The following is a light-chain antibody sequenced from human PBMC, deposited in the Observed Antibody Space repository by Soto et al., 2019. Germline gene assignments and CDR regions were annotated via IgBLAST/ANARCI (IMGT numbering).Light chain of an antibody. CDR2: RAS. Sequence: DIQMTQSPSSVSAPVGDRVTITCRARPGISDWLAWYQQKPGTAPRLLIYRASTLQSGVPSRFIGSGSGTDFTLTISILQPEDSATYFCQQTTRFPLTFGGGTKVEIK. J-gene: IGKJ4*01. CDR1: PGISDW. CDR3: QQTTRFPLT. V-gene: IGKV1-12*01.